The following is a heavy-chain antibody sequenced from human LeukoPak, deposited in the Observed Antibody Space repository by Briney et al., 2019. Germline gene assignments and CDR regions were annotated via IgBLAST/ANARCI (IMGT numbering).Heavy chain of an antibody. CDR3: ASGYSRGGDY. V-gene: IGHV3-48*02. CDR1: GFTFSDYS. CDR2: ISSSGSTM. J-gene: IGHJ4*02. D-gene: IGHD2-21*01. Sequence: GGSLRLSCAASGFTFSDYSMNWVRQAPGKGLEWVSQISSSGSTMYYADSVKGRFTISRDHAKNSLYLQMNSLRDEDTAVYYCASGYSRGGDYWGQGTLVTVSS.